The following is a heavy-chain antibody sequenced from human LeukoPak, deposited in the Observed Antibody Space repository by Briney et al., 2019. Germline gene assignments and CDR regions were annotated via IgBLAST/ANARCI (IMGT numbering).Heavy chain of an antibody. D-gene: IGHD1-26*01. CDR3: AREPWGGRYSGDAFDI. V-gene: IGHV3-21*01. J-gene: IGHJ3*02. Sequence: PGGSLRLSCAASGFTFSSYSMNWVRQAPGKGLEWVSSISSSSSSIYYADSVKGRITISRGNATNSLYLQVNRRRAEDRAVYYGAREPWGGRYSGDAFDIWGQGTMVTVSS. CDR1: GFTFSSYS. CDR2: ISSSSSSI.